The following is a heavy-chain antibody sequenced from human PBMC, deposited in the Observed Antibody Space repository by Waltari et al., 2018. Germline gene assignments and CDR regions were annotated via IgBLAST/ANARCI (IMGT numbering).Heavy chain of an antibody. V-gene: IGHV3-23*01. D-gene: IGHD3-9*01. Sequence: EVQLLESGGGLVQPGVSLSLSCSPAGFTLSSTAMPWGRQAPGKGLEWVSGIRGGGSIVDADSVKGRFTISKDNSKNTLYLQIDSLRAEDTAIYYCAKSDTTGYLHSLDYWGQGILVSVSS. CDR1: GFTLSSTA. CDR2: IRGGGSI. CDR3: AKSDTTGYLHSLDY. J-gene: IGHJ4*02.